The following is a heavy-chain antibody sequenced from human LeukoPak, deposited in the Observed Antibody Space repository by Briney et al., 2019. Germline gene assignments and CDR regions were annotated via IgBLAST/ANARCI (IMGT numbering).Heavy chain of an antibody. CDR1: GGSISSYY. V-gene: IGHV4-59*01. Sequence: PSETLSLTCTVSGGSISSYYWSWIRQPPGKGLEWIGYIYYSGSTNYNPSLKSRVTISVDTSKNQFSLKLSSVTAAGTAVYYCASSTSCYAPLLGWGQGTLVTVSS. CDR2: IYYSGST. CDR3: ASSTSCYAPLLG. J-gene: IGHJ4*02. D-gene: IGHD2-2*01.